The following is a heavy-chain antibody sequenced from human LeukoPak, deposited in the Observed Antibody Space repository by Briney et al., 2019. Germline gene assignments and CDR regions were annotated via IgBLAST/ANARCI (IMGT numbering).Heavy chain of an antibody. V-gene: IGHV4-59*11. D-gene: IGHD5-18*01. CDR3: ARDQVGYGLDY. CDR2: IFDTGNT. CDR1: AGTINNQY. J-gene: IGHJ4*02. Sequence: SETLSFTCIVSAGTINNQYWSWIPQPPGQGWKWSGYIFDTGNTNYNPSLNSRVAISLDTSKNQFSLKLSSVTAADTAVYYCARDQVGYGLDYWGQGTLVTVSS.